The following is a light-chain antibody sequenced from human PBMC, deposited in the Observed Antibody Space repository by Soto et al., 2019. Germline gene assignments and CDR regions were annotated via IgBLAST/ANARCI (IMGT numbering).Light chain of an antibody. Sequence: DIVMAQSPDSLGVSLGERATINCRSGRSVLYSSNNNNYLAWYQQKPGQPPKLLIYWASTRESGVPDRFSGSGSGTDFTLTISSLQAEDVAVYYCQQYHTTPFTFGPGTKVDIK. CDR2: WAS. CDR1: RSVLYSSNNNNY. CDR3: QQYHTTPFT. V-gene: IGKV4-1*01. J-gene: IGKJ3*01.